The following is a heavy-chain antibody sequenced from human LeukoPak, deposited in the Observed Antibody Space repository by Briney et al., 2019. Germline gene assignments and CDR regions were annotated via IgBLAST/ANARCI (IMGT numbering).Heavy chain of an antibody. CDR1: GGSISSYY. CDR2: IYTSGST. V-gene: IGHV4-4*09. CDR3: ATIPLHGVVAAGH. D-gene: IGHD2-15*01. Sequence: SETLSLTCTVAGGSISSYYWSWIRQPPGRGLEWIGYIYTSGSTNYNPSLKSRITISVDTSKNQFSLKLSSVTAADTAVYYCATIPLHGVVAAGHWGQGTLVTVSS. J-gene: IGHJ4*02.